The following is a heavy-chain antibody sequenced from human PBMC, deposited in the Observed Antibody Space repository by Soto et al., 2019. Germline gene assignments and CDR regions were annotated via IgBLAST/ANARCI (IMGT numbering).Heavy chain of an antibody. Sequence: QVQLQESGPGLVKPSQTLSLTCTVSGGSISSGGYYWSWIRQHPGKGLEWIGYIYYSGSTYYNPSLKSRVTISADASKNQFSLKLSSVTAADTAVYYCARVKRDDEVPYALDIWGQGTMVTVSS. CDR3: ARVKRDDEVPYALDI. D-gene: IGHD2-2*01. CDR1: GGSISSGGYY. V-gene: IGHV4-31*03. CDR2: IYYSGST. J-gene: IGHJ3*02.